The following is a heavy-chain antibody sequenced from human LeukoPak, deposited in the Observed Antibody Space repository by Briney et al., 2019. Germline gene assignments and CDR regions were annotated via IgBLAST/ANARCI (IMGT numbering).Heavy chain of an antibody. J-gene: IGHJ4*02. V-gene: IGHV3-66*01. CDR1: GFTVSSNY. CDR3: ARGGPAAGRFDY. D-gene: IGHD6-13*01. CDR2: IYSGGST. Sequence: GGSLRLSCAASGFTVSSNYMSWVRQAPGKGLKWDSVIYSGGSTYYAESVKGRFTISRDNSKNTLYLQMNSLRAEDTAVYYCARGGPAAGRFDYWGQGTLVTVSS.